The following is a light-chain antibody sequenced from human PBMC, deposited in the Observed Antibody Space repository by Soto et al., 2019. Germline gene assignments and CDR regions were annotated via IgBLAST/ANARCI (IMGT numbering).Light chain of an antibody. CDR3: SSYRIGSTLVI. Sequence: QSVLTQPASVSGSHGQSITISCTGSSRDIGDYNYVSWYQQHPDKAPKLMIYDVSNRPSGVSNRFSGSKSGNTASLTISGLQAEDEARYFCSSYRIGSTLVIFGGGTKLTVL. CDR2: DVS. V-gene: IGLV2-14*01. CDR1: SRDIGDYNY. J-gene: IGLJ2*01.